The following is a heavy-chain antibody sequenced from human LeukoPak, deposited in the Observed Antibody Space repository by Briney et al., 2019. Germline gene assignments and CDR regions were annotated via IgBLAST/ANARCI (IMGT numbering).Heavy chain of an antibody. CDR2: INPKNGGT. CDR1: GYTFTGYY. D-gene: IGHD3-10*01. Sequence: ASVKVSCKASGYTFTGYYMHWVRQAPGQGLEWMGSINPKNGGTSYAQKFQGRVTMTRDTSITTAYMELSSLRSDDTAVYYCARDSRVTNGDYWGQGTLVTVSS. CDR3: ARDSRVTNGDY. J-gene: IGHJ4*02. V-gene: IGHV1-2*02.